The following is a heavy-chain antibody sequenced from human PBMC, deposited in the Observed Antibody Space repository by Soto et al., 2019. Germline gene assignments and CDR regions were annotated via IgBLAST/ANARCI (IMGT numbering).Heavy chain of an antibody. CDR2: INAGNGNT. Sequence: QVQLVQSGAEVKKPGASAKVSCKASGYTFTSYAMHWVRQAPGQRLEWMGWINAGNGNTKYSQKFQGRVTITRDTSASTADMELSSLRSEDTAVYYCARGGSLYWYFDLWGRGTLVTVSS. J-gene: IGHJ2*01. CDR3: ARGGSLYWYFDL. CDR1: GYTFTSYA. D-gene: IGHD1-26*01. V-gene: IGHV1-3*01.